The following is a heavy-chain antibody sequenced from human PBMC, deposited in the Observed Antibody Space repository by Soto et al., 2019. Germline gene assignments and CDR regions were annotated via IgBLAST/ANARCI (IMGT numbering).Heavy chain of an antibody. CDR1: GGSISSYY. Sequence: SETLSLTCTVSGGSISSYYWSWIRQPPGKGLEWIGYIYYSGSTNYNPSLKSRVTISVDTSKNQFSLKLSSVTAADTAVYYCARGYSSSSSLYYYYYYGMDVWGQGTLVTVSS. CDR3: ARGYSSSSSLYYYYYYGMDV. V-gene: IGHV4-59*01. J-gene: IGHJ6*02. CDR2: IYYSGST. D-gene: IGHD6-13*01.